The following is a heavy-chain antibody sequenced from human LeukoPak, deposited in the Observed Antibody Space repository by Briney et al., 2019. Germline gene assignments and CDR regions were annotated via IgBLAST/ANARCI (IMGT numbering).Heavy chain of an antibody. D-gene: IGHD3-22*01. J-gene: IGHJ5*02. CDR3: ARLYHDSRGYYWFDP. V-gene: IGHV4-34*01. Sequence: SETLSLTCAVYGGSFSGYYWSWIRQPPGKGLEWIGEINHSGSTNYNPSLKSRVTVSVDTSKSQFSLKLTSVTAADTAVYYCARLYHDSRGYYWFDPWGQGTLVTVSS. CDR2: INHSGST. CDR1: GGSFSGYY.